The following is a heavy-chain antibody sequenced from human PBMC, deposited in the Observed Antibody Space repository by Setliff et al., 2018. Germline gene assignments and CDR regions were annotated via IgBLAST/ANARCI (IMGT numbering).Heavy chain of an antibody. CDR2: IRGKPSTGTT. V-gene: IGHV3-49*04. J-gene: IGHJ4*02. CDR1: GFTFGDYA. CDR3: TPWTGTIRLHY. Sequence: GGSLRLSCAASGFTFGDYAITWDRQAPGKGLEWVGFIRGKPSTGTTEYAASVKGRFTISRDDSKSIAYLQMSSLKTEETALYYCTPWTGTIRLHYWGQGTLVTVSS. D-gene: IGHD1-7*01.